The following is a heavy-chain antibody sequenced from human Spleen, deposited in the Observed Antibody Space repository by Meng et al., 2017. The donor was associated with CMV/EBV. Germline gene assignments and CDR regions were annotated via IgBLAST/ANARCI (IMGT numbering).Heavy chain of an antibody. CDR3: ARGDGYNYFDY. V-gene: IGHV4-59*01. Sequence: SETLSLTCTVSGGSISSYYWSWIRQPPGKGLEWIGYIYYSGSTNYNPSLKSRVTISVDTSKNQFSLKLSSVTAADTAVYHCARGDGYNYFDYWGQGTLVTVSS. J-gene: IGHJ4*02. D-gene: IGHD5-24*01. CDR2: IYYSGST. CDR1: GGSISSYY.